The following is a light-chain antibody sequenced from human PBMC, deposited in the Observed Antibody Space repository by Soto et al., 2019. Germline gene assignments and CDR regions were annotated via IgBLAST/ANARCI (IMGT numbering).Light chain of an antibody. Sequence: EIVLTQSPGTLSLSPGERATLSCRASQSVSSSYLAWYQQKPGQAPRLLIYGASSRSTGIPDRFSGSGSGIDFTLTISRLEPEDVAVYYCQQYGSSPYTFGQGPKLEIK. V-gene: IGKV3-20*01. CDR3: QQYGSSPYT. J-gene: IGKJ2*01. CDR1: QSVSSSY. CDR2: GAS.